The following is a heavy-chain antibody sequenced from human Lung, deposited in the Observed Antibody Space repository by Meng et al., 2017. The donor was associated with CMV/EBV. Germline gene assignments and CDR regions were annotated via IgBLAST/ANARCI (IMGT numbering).Heavy chain of an antibody. Sequence: ASVKVSXKASGYTFTNYVINWVRQAPGQGLEWMGWVSGYNDNTKYAQKLQDRVTMTTDISTSTAYMELRSLRSDDTAIYYCARTYCSSTSCSPPYYYAMDVWGQGNXVXVSS. J-gene: IGHJ6*02. D-gene: IGHD2-2*01. CDR2: VSGYNDNT. CDR1: GYTFTNYV. CDR3: ARTYCSSTSCSPPYYYAMDV. V-gene: IGHV1-18*01.